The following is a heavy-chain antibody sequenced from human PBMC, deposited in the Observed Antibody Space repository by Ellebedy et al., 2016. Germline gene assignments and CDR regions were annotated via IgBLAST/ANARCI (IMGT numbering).Heavy chain of an antibody. CDR2: FDPEDGKT. CDR3: AAVKSRSKYLYNYYGMDV. CDR1: GYILTELS. D-gene: IGHD3-10*01. Sequence: ASVKVSCKVSGYILTELSMHWVRQAPGHGLEWMGGFDPEDGKTVYAQKFQGRVTVTEDTSTDTAYMELSSLTSGATAVYYCAAVKSRSKYLYNYYGMDVWGQGTTVSVSS. J-gene: IGHJ6*02. V-gene: IGHV1-24*01.